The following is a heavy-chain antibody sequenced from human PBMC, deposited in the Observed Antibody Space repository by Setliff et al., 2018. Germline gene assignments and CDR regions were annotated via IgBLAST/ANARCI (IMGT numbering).Heavy chain of an antibody. CDR2: IYPGDSDA. CDR1: GYSFTTYW. CDR3: TRGGYDSGV. Sequence: GESLKISCQGSGYSFTTYWIGWVRQMPGKGLEWMGIIYPGDSDARYSPSFQGQVTISIDKSITAAYLHWSSLKASDTAMYYCTRGGYDSGVWGQGTLVTVSS. J-gene: IGHJ4*02. D-gene: IGHD6-25*01. V-gene: IGHV5-51*01.